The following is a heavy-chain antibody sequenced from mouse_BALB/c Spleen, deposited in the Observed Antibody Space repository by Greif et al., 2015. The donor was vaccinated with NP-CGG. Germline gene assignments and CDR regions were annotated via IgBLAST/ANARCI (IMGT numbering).Heavy chain of an antibody. CDR3: ARSREPYYFDY. V-gene: IGHV1-54*01. J-gene: IGHJ2*01. CDR2: INPGSGGT. CDR1: GYAFTNYL. Sequence: VQLQESGAELVRPGTSVKVSCKASGYAFTNYLIEWVKQRPGQGLEWIGVINPGSGGTNYNEKFKGKATLTADKSSSTAYMQLSSLTSDDSAVYSCARSREPYYFDYWGQGTTLTVSS.